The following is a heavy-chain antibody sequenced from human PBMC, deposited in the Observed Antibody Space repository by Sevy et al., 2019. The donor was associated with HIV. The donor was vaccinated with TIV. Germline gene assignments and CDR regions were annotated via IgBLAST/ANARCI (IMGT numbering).Heavy chain of an antibody. CDR3: ARDRNNYDSSGYPKGFDV. D-gene: IGHD3-22*01. J-gene: IGHJ6*02. Sequence: ASVKVSCKASGYTFARYGITWVRQAPGQGLQWMGWSSADNGTTNYAQKLQGRVTMTTDTSTSTAYMELRRLRSDDTAVYYCARDRNNYDSSGYPKGFDVWGQGTTVTVSS. V-gene: IGHV1-18*01. CDR1: GYTFARYG. CDR2: SSADNGTT.